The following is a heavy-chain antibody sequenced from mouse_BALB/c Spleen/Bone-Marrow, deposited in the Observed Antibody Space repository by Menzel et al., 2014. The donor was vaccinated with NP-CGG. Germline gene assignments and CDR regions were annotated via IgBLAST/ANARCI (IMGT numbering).Heavy chain of an antibody. CDR1: GFTFTDYY. CDR2: IRNKAYGSTT. J-gene: IGHJ4*01. Sequence: EVQLVESGGGLVQPGGSLRLSCTTSGFTFTDYYMSWVRQPPGKALEWLAFIRNKAYGSTTEYSASVRGRFTISRDNSQSILYLQMNTLRAEDSATYYCARFPMDYWGQGTSVTVSS. CDR3: ARFPMDY. V-gene: IGHV7-3*02.